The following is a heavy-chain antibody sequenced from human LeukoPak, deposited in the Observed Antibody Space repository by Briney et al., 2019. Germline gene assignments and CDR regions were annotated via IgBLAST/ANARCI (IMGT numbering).Heavy chain of an antibody. Sequence: PSETLSLTCAVSGDSINSFYWSWIRQPPGKGLVWIGYVFHTGDTNSNPSLKSRVTVSLDTSTSQVSLRLTSVTAADTAVYYCARHPFATPFDHWGRGILVTVSS. CDR2: VFHTGDT. J-gene: IGHJ4*02. CDR3: ARHPFATPFDH. D-gene: IGHD2-15*01. V-gene: IGHV4-59*08. CDR1: GDSINSFY.